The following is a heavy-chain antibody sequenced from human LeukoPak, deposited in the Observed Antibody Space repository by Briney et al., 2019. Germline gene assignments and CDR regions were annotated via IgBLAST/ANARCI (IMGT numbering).Heavy chain of an antibody. CDR1: GITFSSYA. D-gene: IGHD6-19*01. CDR2: ISGSGGST. Sequence: GGSLRLSCAASGITFSSYAMSWVRQAPGKGLEWVSAISGSGGSTYYADSVKGRFTISRDNSKNTLYLQMNSLRAEDTAVYYCVKSLGGWRHYFDYWGQGTLVTVSS. J-gene: IGHJ4*02. CDR3: VKSLGGWRHYFDY. V-gene: IGHV3-23*01.